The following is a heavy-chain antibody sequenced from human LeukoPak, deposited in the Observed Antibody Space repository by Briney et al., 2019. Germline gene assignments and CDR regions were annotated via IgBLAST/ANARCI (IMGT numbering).Heavy chain of an antibody. Sequence: SETLSLTCTVSGGSISTYYWSWIRQPPGKGLEWIGYIYSSGSTKYNPSLKSRVTISVDTFKNQFSLKLSSVAAADTAVYYCARGGYDILTGLWDWFDPWGQGTLVTVSS. D-gene: IGHD3-9*01. CDR3: ARGGYDILTGLWDWFDP. CDR2: IYSSGST. CDR1: GGSISTYY. V-gene: IGHV4-59*01. J-gene: IGHJ5*02.